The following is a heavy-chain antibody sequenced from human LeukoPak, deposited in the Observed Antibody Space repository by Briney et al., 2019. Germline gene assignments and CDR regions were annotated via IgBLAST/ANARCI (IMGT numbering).Heavy chain of an antibody. CDR3: ARRGRVWGSYRPDYFDY. CDR2: INHSGST. V-gene: IGHV4-34*01. CDR1: GGSFSGYY. D-gene: IGHD3-16*02. J-gene: IGHJ4*02. Sequence: PSETLSLTCAVYGGSFSGYYWSWIRQPPGKGLEWIGEINHSGSTNYNPSLKSRVTISVDTSKNQFSLKLSSVTAADTAVYYCARRGRVWGSYRPDYFDYWGQGTLVTVSS.